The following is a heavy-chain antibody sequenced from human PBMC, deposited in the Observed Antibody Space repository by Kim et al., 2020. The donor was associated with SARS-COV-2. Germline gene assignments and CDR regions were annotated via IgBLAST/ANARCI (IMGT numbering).Heavy chain of an antibody. CDR3: ARDTRGGAPSRGIDY. Sequence: VSVKSRITIDPDTSKNQFSLQLNSVSPEDTAVYYCARDTRGGAPSRGIDYWGQGTLVTVSS. V-gene: IGHV6-1*01. D-gene: IGHD3-16*01. J-gene: IGHJ4*02.